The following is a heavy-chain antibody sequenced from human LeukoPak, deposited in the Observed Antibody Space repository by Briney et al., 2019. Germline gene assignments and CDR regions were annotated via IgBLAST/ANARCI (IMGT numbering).Heavy chain of an antibody. D-gene: IGHD3-22*01. CDR1: GYIFSNFG. CDR2: INTYNGNT. J-gene: IGHJ4*02. Sequence: GASVKVSCKASGYIFSNFGLIWVRQAPGQALEWMGWINTYNGNTNYAQKFQDRVTMTAETSTTTAYLELRSLKSDDTAVYYCARSHSGSLRAPFDYWGQGTLVTVSS. V-gene: IGHV1-18*01. CDR3: ARSHSGSLRAPFDY.